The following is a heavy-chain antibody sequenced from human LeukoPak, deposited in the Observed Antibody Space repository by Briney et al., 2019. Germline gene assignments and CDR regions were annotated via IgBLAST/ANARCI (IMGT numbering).Heavy chain of an antibody. CDR3: ARDSGSSWNYYYYYYMNV. V-gene: IGHV4-59*12. D-gene: IGHD6-13*01. CDR2: IHYSGST. J-gene: IGHJ6*03. CDR1: GGSISSYY. Sequence: PSETLSLTCTVSGGSISSYYWSWIRQPPGKGLEWIGYIHYSGSTNYNPSLKSRVTISVDTSKNQFSLKLSSVTAADTAVYYCARDSGSSWNYYYYYYMNVWGKGTTVTVSS.